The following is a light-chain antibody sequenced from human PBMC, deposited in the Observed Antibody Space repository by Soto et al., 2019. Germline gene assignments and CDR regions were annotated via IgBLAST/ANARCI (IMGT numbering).Light chain of an antibody. V-gene: IGKV1-5*01. Sequence: DIHMTQSPSTLSASVGDRVTITCRASQSISSWLAWYEQKPGKAPKLLIYDASSMESGVPSRFSGSGSGTELTLTISSLQPDDFATSYCHQSNSYPYTFGQGIKLEIK. J-gene: IGKJ2*01. CDR3: HQSNSYPYT. CDR1: QSISSW. CDR2: DAS.